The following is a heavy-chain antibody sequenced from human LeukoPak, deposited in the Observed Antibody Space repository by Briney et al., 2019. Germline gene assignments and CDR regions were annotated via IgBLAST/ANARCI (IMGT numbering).Heavy chain of an antibody. Sequence: SETLSLTCTVSGGSISSYYWSWIRQPAGKGLEWIGRIYTSGSTNYNPSLKSRVTMSVDTSKNQFSLKLSSVTAADTAVYYCAREPRFLEWPPLDYWGQGTLVTVS. CDR1: GGSISSYY. D-gene: IGHD3-3*01. V-gene: IGHV4-4*07. J-gene: IGHJ4*02. CDR3: AREPRFLEWPPLDY. CDR2: IYTSGST.